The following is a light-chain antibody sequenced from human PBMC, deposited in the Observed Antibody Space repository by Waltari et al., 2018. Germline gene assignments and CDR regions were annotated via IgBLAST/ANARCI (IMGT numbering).Light chain of an antibody. CDR3: SSKGGSNNLV. V-gene: IGLV2-8*01. J-gene: IGLJ3*02. CDR2: EVS. Sequence: QSALTQPPSASGSPGQSVTISCTGTSSDVGSYTSVSWFQQHPGKAPKHIIYEVSKRPSGVPDRFSGSKSGNTASLTVSGLQAEDDADYYCSSKGGSNNLVFGGGTKLTVL. CDR1: SSDVGSYTS.